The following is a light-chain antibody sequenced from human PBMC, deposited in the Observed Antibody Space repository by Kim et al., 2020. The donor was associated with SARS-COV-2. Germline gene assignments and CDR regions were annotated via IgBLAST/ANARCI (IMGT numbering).Light chain of an antibody. CDR2: EDN. V-gene: IGLV6-57*01. CDR1: SGSIASNY. Sequence: GKTGTISCTRSSGSIASNYVQWYQQRPGSSPTTVIYEDNQSPSGVPDRFSGSIDSSSNSASLTISGLKTEDEADYYCQSYDSSNWVFGGGTQLTVL. CDR3: QSYDSSNWV. J-gene: IGLJ3*02.